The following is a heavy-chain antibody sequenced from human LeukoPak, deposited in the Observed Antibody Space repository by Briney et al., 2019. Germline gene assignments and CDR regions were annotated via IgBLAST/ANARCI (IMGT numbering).Heavy chain of an antibody. CDR2: LSRGGGST. CDR3: AKEQRIRHCSEGVCMEGYYFDY. J-gene: IGHJ4*02. CDR1: GFPFNMFG. V-gene: IGHV3-23*01. D-gene: IGHD2-8*01. Sequence: GGSLRLSCTGSGFPFNMFGIHWVRQAPGQGLDWVSGLSRGGGSTNYADSVKGRFTISRDYSKNMVFLQMNSLRPEDTAVYYCAKEQRIRHCSEGVCMEGYYFDYWGQGSLVTVSS.